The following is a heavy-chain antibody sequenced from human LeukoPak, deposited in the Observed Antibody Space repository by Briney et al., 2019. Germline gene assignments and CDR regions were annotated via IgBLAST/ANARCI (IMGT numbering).Heavy chain of an antibody. CDR2: IRTSDSSA. J-gene: IGHJ4*02. D-gene: IGHD6-19*01. V-gene: IGHV3-23*01. Sequence: GGSLRLSCTVSGFILNNYAMNWVRQAPGKGLEWVSVIRTSDSSAQYADSVKGRFTISRDNSKNTLYLQMNSLRAEDTAVYYCAKDPGRKSRYSSGWYYFDYWGQGTLVTVSS. CDR3: AKDPGRKSRYSSGWYYFDY. CDR1: GFILNNYA.